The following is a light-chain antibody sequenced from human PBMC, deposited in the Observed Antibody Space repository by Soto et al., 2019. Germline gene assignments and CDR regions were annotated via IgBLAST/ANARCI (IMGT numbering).Light chain of an antibody. CDR1: SSNIGAGYD. V-gene: IGLV1-40*01. CDR2: GNS. CDR3: QSYDSSLSGYV. Sequence: QSVLTQPPSVSGXXXXRVTXXXXXSSSNIGAGYDVHWYQQLPGTAPKLLIYGNSNRPSGVPDRFSGSKSGTSASLAITGLQAEDEADYYCQSYDSSLSGYVFGTGTKLTVL. J-gene: IGLJ1*01.